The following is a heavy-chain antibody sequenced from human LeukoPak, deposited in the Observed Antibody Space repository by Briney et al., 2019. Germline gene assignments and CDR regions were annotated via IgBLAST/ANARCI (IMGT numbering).Heavy chain of an antibody. Sequence: GGSLRLSCAASGFTFSSYAMHWVRQAPGKGLEWVAVISYDGSNKYYADSVKGRFTISRDDSKNTLYLQMNSLRAEDTAVYYCARDLDGTMHDRDYWGQGTLVTVSS. J-gene: IGHJ4*02. CDR1: GFTFSSYA. CDR3: ARDLDGTMHDRDY. V-gene: IGHV3-30-3*01. CDR2: ISYDGSNK. D-gene: IGHD1-14*01.